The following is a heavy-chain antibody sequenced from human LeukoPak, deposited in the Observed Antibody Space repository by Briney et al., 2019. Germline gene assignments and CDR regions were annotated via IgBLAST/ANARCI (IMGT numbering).Heavy chain of an antibody. CDR3: AKGTSSLNYDAFDI. Sequence: GGSLRPSCAASGFTFDDYAMHWVRQAPGKGLEWVSGISWNSGSIGYADSVKGRFTISRDNSKNTVYLQMNSLRDDDTSVYYCAKGTSSLNYDAFDIWGQGTLVTVSS. CDR2: ISWNSGSI. D-gene: IGHD6-19*01. J-gene: IGHJ3*02. V-gene: IGHV3-9*01. CDR1: GFTFDDYA.